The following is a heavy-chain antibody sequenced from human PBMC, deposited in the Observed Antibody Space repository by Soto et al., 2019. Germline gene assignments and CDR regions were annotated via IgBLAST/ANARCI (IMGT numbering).Heavy chain of an antibody. V-gene: IGHV4-30-4*01. CDR1: GGSISSGDYY. Sequence: QVQLQESGPGLVKPSQTLSLTCTVSGGSISSGDYYWSWIRQPPGKGVEWSGYIYYSGSTYYNPSLKSRVTISVDTSKNQFSLKLSSVTAADTAVYYCDREVHGATTATPSSIDIWGQGTMVTVSS. J-gene: IGHJ3*02. D-gene: IGHD4-17*01. CDR2: IYYSGST. CDR3: DREVHGATTATPSSIDI.